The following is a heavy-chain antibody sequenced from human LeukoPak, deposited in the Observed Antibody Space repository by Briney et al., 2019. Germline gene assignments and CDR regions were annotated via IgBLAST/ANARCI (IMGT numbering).Heavy chain of an antibody. D-gene: IGHD4-17*01. J-gene: IGHJ5*02. Sequence: GGSLRLSCAASGFTFSSYAMSWVRQAPGKGLEWVSANSGSGGSTYYADSVKGRFTISRDNSKNTLYLQMNSLRAEDTAVYYCAKDPRGTVTTYAWGQGTLVTVSS. CDR2: NSGSGGST. CDR1: GFTFSSYA. CDR3: AKDPRGTVTTYA. V-gene: IGHV3-23*01.